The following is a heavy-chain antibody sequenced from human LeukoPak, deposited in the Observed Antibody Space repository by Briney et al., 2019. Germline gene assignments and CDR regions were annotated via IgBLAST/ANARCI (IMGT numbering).Heavy chain of an antibody. CDR2: IYTSGST. CDR3: ARDRSSGWYEYYFDY. V-gene: IGHV4-4*07. J-gene: IGHJ4*02. CDR1: GGSISSHY. Sequence: SETLSLTCTVSGGSISSHYWSWIRQPAGKGLEWIGRIYTSGSTNYNPSLKSRVTMSVDTSKNQLSLKLSSVTAADTAVYYCARDRSSGWYEYYFDYWGQGTLVTVSS. D-gene: IGHD6-19*01.